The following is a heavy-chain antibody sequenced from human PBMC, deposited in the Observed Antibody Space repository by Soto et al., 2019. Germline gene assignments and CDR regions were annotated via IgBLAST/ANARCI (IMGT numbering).Heavy chain of an antibody. CDR3: ARDGTSGWVDS. CDR1: GGSISSGGSY. V-gene: IGHV4-31*03. CDR2: IYYSGST. D-gene: IGHD6-19*01. J-gene: IGHJ4*02. Sequence: PSETLSLTCTVSGGSISSGGSYWTWIRQHPGKGLEWIGYIYYSGSTYYNPSLKSRVTISIDTSENQFSLKLSSVTVADTAVYYCARDGTSGWVDSWGQGILVTVSS.